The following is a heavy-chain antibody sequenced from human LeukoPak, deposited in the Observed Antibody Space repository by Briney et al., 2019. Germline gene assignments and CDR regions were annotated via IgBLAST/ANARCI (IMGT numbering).Heavy chain of an antibody. CDR2: ISDSGGGT. CDR3: AKRGVVIRVILVGFHKEAYYFDS. J-gene: IGHJ4*02. V-gene: IGHV3-23*01. D-gene: IGHD3-22*01. Sequence: GGSLRLSCAVSGITLSNYGMSWVRQAPGKGLEWVAGISDSGGGTKYADSVKGRFTISRENPKNTLYLQMNSLRAEDTAVYFCAKRGVVIRVILVGFHKEAYYFDSWGQGALVTVSS. CDR1: GITLSNYG.